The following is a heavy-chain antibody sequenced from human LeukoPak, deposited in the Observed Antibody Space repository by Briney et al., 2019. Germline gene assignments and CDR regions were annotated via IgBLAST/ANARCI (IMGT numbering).Heavy chain of an antibody. D-gene: IGHD3-10*01. CDR1: GYTFTSYG. J-gene: IGHJ6*02. CDR2: ISAYNGNT. CDR3: ARDTMVRGGHYYGMDV. Sequence: SVKVSCKASGYTFTSYGISWVRQAPGQGLEWMGWISAYNGNTNYAQKLQGRVTMTTDTSTSTAYMELRSLRSDDTAVYYCARDTMVRGGHYYGMDVWGQGTTVTVSS. V-gene: IGHV1-18*01.